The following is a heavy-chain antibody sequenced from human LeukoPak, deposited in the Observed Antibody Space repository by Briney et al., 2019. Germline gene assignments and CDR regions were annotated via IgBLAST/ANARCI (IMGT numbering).Heavy chain of an antibody. CDR1: GFTFSSYS. CDR2: ISSSSSYI. J-gene: IGHJ4*02. V-gene: IGHV3-21*01. Sequence: PGGSLRLSCAASGFTFSSYSMNWVRQAPGKGLEWVSSISSSSSYIYYADSVKGRFTISRDNAKNSLYLQMNSLRAEDTAVYYCARDRGIMIFGVNDYWGQGTLVTVSS. D-gene: IGHD3-3*01. CDR3: ARDRGIMIFGVNDY.